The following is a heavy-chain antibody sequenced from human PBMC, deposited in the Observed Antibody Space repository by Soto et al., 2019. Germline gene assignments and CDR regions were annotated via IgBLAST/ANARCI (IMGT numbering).Heavy chain of an antibody. Sequence: GASVKVSCKASGGTFSSYAISWVRQAPGQGLEWMGGIIPIFGTANYAQKFQGRVTITADESTSTAYMELSSLRSEDTAVYYCARDAAEAGNYFDYWGQGTLVTVSS. V-gene: IGHV1-69*13. D-gene: IGHD6-19*01. J-gene: IGHJ4*02. CDR3: ARDAAEAGNYFDY. CDR1: GGTFSSYA. CDR2: IIPIFGTA.